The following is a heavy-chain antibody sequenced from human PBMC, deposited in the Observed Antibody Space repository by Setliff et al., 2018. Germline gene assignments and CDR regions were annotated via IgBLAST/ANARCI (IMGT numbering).Heavy chain of an antibody. J-gene: IGHJ3*02. D-gene: IGHD1-1*01. V-gene: IGHV3-11*03. CDR1: EFIFSNYF. CDR3: AKGGDWDDQHYAFDI. Sequence: GGSLRLSCEGSEFIFSNYFMSWFRQAPGKGLEWLSDVTTTGGFTKEADSVRGRFSVSRDNSKKSVYLQINDLRAEDTALYFCAKGGDWDDQHYAFDIWGQGTMVTVSS. CDR2: VTTTGGFT.